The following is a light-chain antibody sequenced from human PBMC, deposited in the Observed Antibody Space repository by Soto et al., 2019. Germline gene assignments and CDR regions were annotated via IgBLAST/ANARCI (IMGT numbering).Light chain of an antibody. CDR3: QQYGSSPLYT. CDR1: QSVSSSY. CDR2: AAS. Sequence: EIVLTQSPGTLSLSPGERATLSCRASQSVSSSYLAWYQQKPGQAPRLLIYAASSRAAGIPDNYSGSGSGTDFTLTISRLEPEDLAVYYCQQYGSSPLYTFGQGTKLEIK. V-gene: IGKV3-20*01. J-gene: IGKJ2*01.